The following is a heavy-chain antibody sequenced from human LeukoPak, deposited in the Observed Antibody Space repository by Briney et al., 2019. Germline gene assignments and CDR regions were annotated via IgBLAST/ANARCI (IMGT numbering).Heavy chain of an antibody. CDR2: ISSSGSTI. D-gene: IGHD1-14*01. CDR3: ARDLLSDRVGY. Sequence: GGSLRLSCAASGFTFSSYEMNWVRQAPGKGLEWVSYISSSGSTIYYADSVKGRFTISRDNAKNSLYLQMNSLRAEDTAVYYCARDLLSDRVGYWGQGTLVTVSS. J-gene: IGHJ4*02. CDR1: GFTFSSYE. V-gene: IGHV3-48*03.